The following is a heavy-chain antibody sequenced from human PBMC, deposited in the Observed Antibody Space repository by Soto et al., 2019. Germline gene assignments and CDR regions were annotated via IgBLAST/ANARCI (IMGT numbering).Heavy chain of an antibody. CDR1: GGSFSGNY. Sequence: PSETPSLTCAVYGGSFSGNYWSWIRQSPGKGLEWIGEISHSGSINYNPSLKSRVTISVDTSKNQFSLNLSSVTAADTAVYYCARDSPISQTFDYWGQGTLVTVSS. D-gene: IGHD3-3*02. CDR2: ISHSGSI. V-gene: IGHV4-34*01. CDR3: ARDSPISQTFDY. J-gene: IGHJ4*02.